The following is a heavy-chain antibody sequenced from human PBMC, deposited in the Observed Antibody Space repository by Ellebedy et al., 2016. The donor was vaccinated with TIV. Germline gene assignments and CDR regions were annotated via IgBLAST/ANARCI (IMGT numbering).Heavy chain of an antibody. CDR2: SWYDGSYK. CDR1: GFTFSSYG. D-gene: IGHD2-2*01. CDR3: ARGYQFLNWLDP. V-gene: IGHV3-33*01. Sequence: GESLKISXAASGFTFSSYGMHWVRQAPGKGLEWVAVSWYDGSYKYYGDSVKGRFTISRDNSKNTLYLQMNSLRVDDTAVYYCARGYQFLNWLDPWGQGTLVTVSS. J-gene: IGHJ5*02.